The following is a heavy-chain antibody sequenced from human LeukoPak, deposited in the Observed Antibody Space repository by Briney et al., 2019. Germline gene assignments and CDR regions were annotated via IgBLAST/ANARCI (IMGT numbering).Heavy chain of an antibody. J-gene: IGHJ4*02. V-gene: IGHV5-51*01. CDR2: ISPDGSDT. D-gene: IGHD6-13*01. CDR1: GYSFTNYW. CDR3: ARLTSSWSFDY. Sequence: GESLKISFKGSGYSFTNYWIGWVRQMPGKGLEWMGIISPDGSDTRYSPSFQGQVTISADKSITTAYLQWSSLKASDTAMYYFARLTSSWSFDYWGQGTLVTVSS.